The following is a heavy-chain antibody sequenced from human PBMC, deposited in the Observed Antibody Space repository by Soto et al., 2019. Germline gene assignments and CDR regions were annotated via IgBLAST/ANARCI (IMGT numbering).Heavy chain of an antibody. CDR1: GGSISSGDYY. V-gene: IGHV4-30-4*01. Sequence: SETLSLTCTVSGGSISSGDYYWSWIRQPPGKGLEWIGYIYYSGSTYYNPSLKSRVTISVDTSKNQFSLKLSSVTAADTAVYYCARDPTDYYDSSGYSYGMDVWGQGTTVTVSS. CDR3: ARDPTDYYDSSGYSYGMDV. CDR2: IYYSGST. D-gene: IGHD3-22*01. J-gene: IGHJ6*02.